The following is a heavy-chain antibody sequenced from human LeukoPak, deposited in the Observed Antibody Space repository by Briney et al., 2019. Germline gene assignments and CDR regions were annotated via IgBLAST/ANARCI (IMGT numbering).Heavy chain of an antibody. D-gene: IGHD3-9*01. J-gene: IGHJ3*02. CDR2: IYPGDSDT. CDR3: ARANTYYDILTGYQWDAFDI. Sequence: GESLQISCKGSGYSFTSYWIGWVRPMPGKGLEWMGIIYPGDSDTRYSPSFQGQVTISADKSISTAYLQWSSLKASDTAMYYCARANTYYDILTGYQWDAFDIWGQGTMVTVSS. V-gene: IGHV5-51*01. CDR1: GYSFTSYW.